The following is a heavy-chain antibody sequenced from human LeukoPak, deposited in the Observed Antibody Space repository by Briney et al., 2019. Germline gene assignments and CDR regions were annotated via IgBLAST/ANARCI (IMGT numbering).Heavy chain of an antibody. CDR2: IIPILGIA. Sequence: SVKVSCKASGGTFSSYAISWVRQAPGQGLEWMGRIIPILGIANYAQKFQGRVTITADKSTSTAYMELSSLRSEDTAVYYCARDLGAGLFDYWGQGTLVTVSS. J-gene: IGHJ4*02. V-gene: IGHV1-69*04. D-gene: IGHD3-16*01. CDR1: GGTFSSYA. CDR3: ARDLGAGLFDY.